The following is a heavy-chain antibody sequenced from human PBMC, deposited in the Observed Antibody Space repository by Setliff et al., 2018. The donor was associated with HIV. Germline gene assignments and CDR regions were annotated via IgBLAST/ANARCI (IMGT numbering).Heavy chain of an antibody. Sequence: SLRLSCAASGFTFSNYGMHWVRQAPGRGPEWVAVVQYHGRNKDYADSVKGRFTISRDNSKNTLYLQMNSLTPEDAAVYYCARDRTLTYEDYYYMDVWGKGTTVTVSS. CDR1: GFTFSNYG. CDR2: VQYHGRNK. D-gene: IGHD2-21*01. CDR3: ARDRTLTYEDYYYMDV. J-gene: IGHJ6*03. V-gene: IGHV3-30*04.